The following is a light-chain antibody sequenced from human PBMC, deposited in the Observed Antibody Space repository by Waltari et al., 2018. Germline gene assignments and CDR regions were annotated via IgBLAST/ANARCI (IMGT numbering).Light chain of an antibody. CDR3: QQYDSFPLT. V-gene: IGKV1-33*01. J-gene: IGKJ4*01. CDR1: QDISNH. Sequence: DIQLTQSPSSLSASVGDRVSISCQASQDISNHLNWYQQKPGEAPKLLIYDASLLETGVPSRFSGSGSGIDFTVTISSLQPEDLATYYCQQYDSFPLTFGGGTKVEIK. CDR2: DAS.